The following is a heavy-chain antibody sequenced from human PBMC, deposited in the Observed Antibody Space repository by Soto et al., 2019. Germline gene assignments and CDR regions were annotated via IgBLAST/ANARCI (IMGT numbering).Heavy chain of an antibody. V-gene: IGHV3-23*01. D-gene: IGHD3-3*01. CDR3: AREARFCFDY. CDR1: GFTFSIFA. J-gene: IGHJ4*02. CDR2: ISGSGGST. Sequence: PGGSLRLSCAASGFTFSIFAMSWVRQSPGKGLEWVSTISGSGGSTYYADSVKGRFTISRDNAKNSLYLQMNSLRDEDTAVYYCAREARFCFDYWGQGTLVTVSS.